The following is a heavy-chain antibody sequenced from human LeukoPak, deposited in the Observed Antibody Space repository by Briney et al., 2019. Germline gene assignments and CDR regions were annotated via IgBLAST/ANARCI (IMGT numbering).Heavy chain of an antibody. V-gene: IGHV3-33*06. CDR2: IWYDGKHQ. D-gene: IGHD3-3*01. Sequence: PGGSLRLPCAASGFTFSNYGMHWVRQAPGRGLECVAVIWYDGKHQYYADSVKGRFNISRDNPKNMLYLQMNSLRVEDTAVYYCAKGPTQVLRFLRDGKTYYMDVWGKGTSVLVSS. J-gene: IGHJ6*03. CDR1: GFTFSNYG. CDR3: AKGPTQVLRFLRDGKTYYMDV.